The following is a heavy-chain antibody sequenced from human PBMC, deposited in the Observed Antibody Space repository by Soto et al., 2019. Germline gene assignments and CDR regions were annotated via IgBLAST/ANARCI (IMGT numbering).Heavy chain of an antibody. Sequence: QVQLVETGGGVVQPGKSLRLSCVASGFTFSSYGMHWVRQAPGKGLEWVAVIWYDGSNKYYADSVKGRFTISRDNSKNTLYLQMNSLRAEDTAVFYCARVSETCWYFDLWGRGTLVTVSS. D-gene: IGHD1-26*01. CDR1: GFTFSSYG. J-gene: IGHJ2*01. V-gene: IGHV3-33*01. CDR3: ARVSETCWYFDL. CDR2: IWYDGSNK.